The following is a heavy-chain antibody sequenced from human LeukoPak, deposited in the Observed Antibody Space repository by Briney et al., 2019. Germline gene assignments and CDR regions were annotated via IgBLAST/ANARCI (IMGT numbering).Heavy chain of an antibody. CDR1: GFTFSSYA. Sequence: GGSLRLSCAASGFTFSSYAMHWVRQAPGKGLEYVSAISSNGGSTYYANSVKGRFTISRDNSKNTLYLQMNSLRAEDTAVYYCAKHKWELRTAFDIWGQGTMVTVSS. CDR2: ISSNGGST. CDR3: AKHKWELRTAFDI. V-gene: IGHV3-64*01. J-gene: IGHJ3*02. D-gene: IGHD1-26*01.